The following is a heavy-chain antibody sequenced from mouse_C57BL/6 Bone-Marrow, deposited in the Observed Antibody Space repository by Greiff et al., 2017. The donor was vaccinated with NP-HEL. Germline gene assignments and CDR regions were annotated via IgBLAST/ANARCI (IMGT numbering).Heavy chain of an antibody. CDR1: GFTFSSYA. D-gene: IGHD4-1*01. V-gene: IGHV5-9-1*02. Sequence: EVNLVESGEGLVKPGGSLKLSCAASGFTFSSYAMSWVRQTPEKRLEWVAYISSGGDYIYYAAPLKGRFTITSDNARNTLYLQISSLKSEDTAMYYCTRERETDCDYWGQGTTLTVSS. J-gene: IGHJ2*01. CDR2: ISSGGDYI. CDR3: TRERETDCDY.